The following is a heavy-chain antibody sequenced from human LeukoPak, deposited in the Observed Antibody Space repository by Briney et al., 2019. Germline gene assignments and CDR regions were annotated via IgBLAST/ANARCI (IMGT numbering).Heavy chain of an antibody. CDR1: GFTFSDYY. Sequence: GGSLRLSCAASGFTFSDYYMSWIRQAPGKGLEWVSYISSSGSTIYYADSVKGRFTISRDNAKSSLYLQMNSLRAEDTAVYYCARAASDYGDYPDYWGQGTLVTVSS. CDR2: ISSSGSTI. V-gene: IGHV3-11*01. CDR3: ARAASDYGDYPDY. J-gene: IGHJ4*02. D-gene: IGHD3-16*01.